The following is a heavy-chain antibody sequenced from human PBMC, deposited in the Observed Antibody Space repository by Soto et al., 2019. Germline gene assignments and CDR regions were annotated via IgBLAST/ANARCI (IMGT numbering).Heavy chain of an antibody. J-gene: IGHJ3*02. Sequence: SGPTLVHPTQTLTLTCTFSGFSLSTTGVGVGWIRQPPGEALECLALIYWDDDKRYSPSLKSRLTITKDTSKNQVVLTMTNMDPVDTATYYCAHTTTVTTRGAFDIWGQGTMVTVSS. V-gene: IGHV2-5*02. CDR3: AHTTTVTTRGAFDI. D-gene: IGHD4-17*01. CDR2: IYWDDDK. CDR1: GFSLSTTGVG.